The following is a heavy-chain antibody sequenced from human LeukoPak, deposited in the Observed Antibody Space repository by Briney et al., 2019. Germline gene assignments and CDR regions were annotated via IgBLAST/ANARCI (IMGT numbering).Heavy chain of an antibody. CDR1: GFTLSNYD. D-gene: IGHD2-2*01. Sequence: GGSLRLSCAASGFTLSNYDMNWVRQAPGKGLEWVSSFSTSSRYIYYKDSVRGRFTISRDNAKNSLYLEMNSLRAEDTAVYYCARADCSSSTCYLRRSWFDPWGQGTLVTVSS. CDR2: FSTSSRYI. J-gene: IGHJ5*02. V-gene: IGHV3-21*01. CDR3: ARADCSSSTCYLRRSWFDP.